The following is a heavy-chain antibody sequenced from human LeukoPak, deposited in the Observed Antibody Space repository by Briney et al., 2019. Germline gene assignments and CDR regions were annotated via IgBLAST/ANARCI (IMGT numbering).Heavy chain of an antibody. Sequence: PGGSLRLSCAASGFTFSSYAMSWVRQAPGKGLEWVANIKQDGSEEYYVDSVKGRFTISRDNAKNSLYLQMNSLRAEDTAVYYCARYSGSFYYYYYYMDVWGKGTTVTVSS. CDR1: GFTFSSYA. CDR2: IKQDGSEE. V-gene: IGHV3-7*01. CDR3: ARYSGSFYYYYYYMDV. J-gene: IGHJ6*03. D-gene: IGHD1-26*01.